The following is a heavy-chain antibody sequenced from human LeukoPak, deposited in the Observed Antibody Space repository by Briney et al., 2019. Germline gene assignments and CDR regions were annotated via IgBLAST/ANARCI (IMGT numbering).Heavy chain of an antibody. V-gene: IGHV4-59*01. Sequence: SETLSLTCTVSGGSISTYYWNWIRQPPGKGLEWIGYIYHSGSTNYNPSLQSRVTISVDTSKDQFSLNLNSVTAADTAVYYCARGGAARLHFQNWGQGTLVTVSS. D-gene: IGHD6-6*01. CDR2: IYHSGST. CDR1: GGSISTYY. CDR3: ARGGAARLHFQN. J-gene: IGHJ1*01.